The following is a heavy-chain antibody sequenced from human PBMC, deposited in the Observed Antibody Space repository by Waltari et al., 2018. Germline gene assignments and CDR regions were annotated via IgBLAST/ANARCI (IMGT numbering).Heavy chain of an antibody. V-gene: IGHV4-39*01. CDR2: IYYGGST. CDR3: ARVWDLRFLEWLFDY. Sequence: QLQLQESGPGLVKPSETLSLTCTVSGGSISSSSYYWGWIRQPPGKGLEWIGSIYYGGSTYYNPFLKSRVTISVDTSKNQFSLMLSSVTAADTAVYYCARVWDLRFLEWLFDYWGQGTLVTVSS. J-gene: IGHJ4*02. CDR1: GGSISSSSYY. D-gene: IGHD3-3*01.